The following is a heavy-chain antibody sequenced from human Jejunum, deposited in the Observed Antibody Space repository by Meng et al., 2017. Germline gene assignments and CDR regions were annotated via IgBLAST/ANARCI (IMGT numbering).Heavy chain of an antibody. Sequence: ASVKVSCKASGYSFTDYYIHWVRQAPGQGLEWMGWINPTSGGTNYAQKFYGRVRMTTDTSISTGYMELSSLRSDDTAVYYCARAPPGYNRKWSDPWGQGSLVTVSS. V-gene: IGHV1-2*02. J-gene: IGHJ5*02. CDR2: INPTSGGT. CDR1: GYSFTDYY. CDR3: ARAPPGYNRKWSDP. D-gene: IGHD1-14*01.